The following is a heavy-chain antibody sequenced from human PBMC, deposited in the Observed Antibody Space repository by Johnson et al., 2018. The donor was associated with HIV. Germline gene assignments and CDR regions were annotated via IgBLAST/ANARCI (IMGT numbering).Heavy chain of an antibody. V-gene: IGHV3-30*02. CDR2: IAHDESIT. CDR3: ARAYDSSGYYYGGDAFDI. J-gene: IGHJ3*02. D-gene: IGHD3-22*01. CDR1: GFTFADYG. Sequence: QMLLVESGGGVVQPGGSLRLSCAASGFTFADYGMHWVRQPPGKGLEWVAFIAHDESITHYADYVKGRFTMSRGNSKSTLNLQMNSLRAEDTAIYYCARAYDSSGYYYGGDAFDIWGQGTMVTVSS.